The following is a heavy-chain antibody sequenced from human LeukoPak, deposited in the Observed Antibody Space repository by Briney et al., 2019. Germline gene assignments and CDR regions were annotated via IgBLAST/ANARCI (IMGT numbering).Heavy chain of an antibody. CDR2: FDPEDGET. J-gene: IGHJ4*02. CDR1: GYTLTELS. V-gene: IGHV1-24*01. CDR3: ATVYLGSGGWPFLDY. Sequence: GASVKVSCKVSGYTLTELSMHWVRQAPGKGLEWMGGFDPEDGETIYAQKSQGRVTMTEDTSTDTAYMELSSLRSEDTAVYYCATVYLGSGGWPFLDYWGQGTLVTVSS. D-gene: IGHD6-19*01.